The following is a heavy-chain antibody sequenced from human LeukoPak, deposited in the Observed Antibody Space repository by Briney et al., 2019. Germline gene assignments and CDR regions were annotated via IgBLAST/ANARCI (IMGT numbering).Heavy chain of an antibody. CDR3: ARIVGGPMFGGYFDWLRLDY. V-gene: IGHV3-7*01. Sequence: GGSLRLSCAASGFTFSSYWMSWVRQAPGKGLEWVANIKQDGSEKYYVDSVKGRFTISRDNAKNSLYLQMNSLRAEDTAVYYCARIVGGPMFGGYFDWLRLDYWGQGTLVTVSS. J-gene: IGHJ4*02. CDR2: IKQDGSEK. D-gene: IGHD3-9*01. CDR1: GFTFSSYW.